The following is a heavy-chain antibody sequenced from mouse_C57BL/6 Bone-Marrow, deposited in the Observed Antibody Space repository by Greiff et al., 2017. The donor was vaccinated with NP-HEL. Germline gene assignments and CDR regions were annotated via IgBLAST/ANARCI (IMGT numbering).Heavy chain of an antibody. CDR1: GFTFSNYW. D-gene: IGHD4-1*01. Sequence: EVKLVESGGGLVQPGGSMKLSCVASGFTFSNYWMNWVRQSPEKGLEWVAQIRLKSDNYATHYAVSVKGRFTISRKDYKSSGNLKMNNLRAEDTGIYYCTRTGTVDYWGQGTTLTVSS. V-gene: IGHV6-3*01. CDR3: TRTGTVDY. CDR2: IRLKSDNYAT. J-gene: IGHJ2*01.